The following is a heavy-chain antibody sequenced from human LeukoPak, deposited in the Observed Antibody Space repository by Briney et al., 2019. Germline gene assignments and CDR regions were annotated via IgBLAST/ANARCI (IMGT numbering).Heavy chain of an antibody. CDR1: GNSIASDLS. J-gene: IGHJ3*02. CDR3: ASQWSVTNTRRFAI. D-gene: IGHD4-17*01. CDR2: LYSTGTT. Sequence: PSETLSLTCTVSGNSIASDLSWAWLLQTPGKGLQWIHSLYSTGTTYSNPSLAGRVTGSTDSSKNQLSLKLRSVTAADTAVYYCASQWSVTNTRRFAIWGQGSRVTVSS. V-gene: IGHV4-38-2*02.